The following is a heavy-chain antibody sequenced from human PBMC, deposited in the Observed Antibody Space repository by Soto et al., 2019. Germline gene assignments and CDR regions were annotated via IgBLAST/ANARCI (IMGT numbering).Heavy chain of an antibody. D-gene: IGHD2-15*01. V-gene: IGHV4-39*01. J-gene: IGHJ5*02. Sequence: PSETLSLTCTVSGGSVSSRIYFWGWIRQPPGKGLEWIGTIYYNGSTYYNPSLKGRVTLSVDTPKNQFSLKLTSVTASDTALYYCARQRVIPATPTNWFDPWGQGTLVTVSS. CDR2: IYYNGST. CDR3: ARQRVIPATPTNWFDP. CDR1: GGSVSSRIYF.